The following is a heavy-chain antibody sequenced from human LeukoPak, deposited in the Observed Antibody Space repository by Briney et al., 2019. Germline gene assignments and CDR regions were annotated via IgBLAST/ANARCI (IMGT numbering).Heavy chain of an antibody. D-gene: IGHD2-2*01. CDR3: ARDVGEYCSSTNCYASHY. CDR1: GYTFTGYY. V-gene: IGHV1-2*02. CDR2: INPHSGGT. Sequence: ASVKVSCKASGYTFTGYYIHWVRQAPGQGLEWMGWINPHSGGTNYAQKFQGGVTMTRDTSITTAYMELSSLRSNDTAVYYCARDVGEYCSSTNCYASHYWGQGTLVTVSS. J-gene: IGHJ4*02.